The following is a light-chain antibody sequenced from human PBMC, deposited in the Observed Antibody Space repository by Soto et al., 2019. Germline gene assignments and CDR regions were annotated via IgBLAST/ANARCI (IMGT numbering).Light chain of an antibody. Sequence: DIQMTQSPSTLSASVGDRVTITCRASQTIRSWLAWYQQKPGKAPTLLIYDASSLESGVPSRFSGSGSGTEFTLTISSLQPDDFATYYCQQYNSYLYTFGQGTKVDI. CDR3: QQYNSYLYT. CDR1: QTIRSW. CDR2: DAS. J-gene: IGKJ2*01. V-gene: IGKV1-5*01.